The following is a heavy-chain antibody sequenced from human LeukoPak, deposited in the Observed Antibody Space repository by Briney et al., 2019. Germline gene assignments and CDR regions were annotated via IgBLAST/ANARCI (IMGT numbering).Heavy chain of an antibody. CDR3: ARDSGWYGRYFDL. Sequence: PGGSLRLSCAVSGFTFTNEAMGWVRQLRGGGLEWVSTISPGGGTTYYAESMKGRFTISRDNAKNSLYLQMNSLRAEDTAVYYCARDSGWYGRYFDLWGRGTLVTVSS. D-gene: IGHD6-19*01. V-gene: IGHV3-23*01. CDR1: GFTFTNEA. CDR2: ISPGGGTT. J-gene: IGHJ2*01.